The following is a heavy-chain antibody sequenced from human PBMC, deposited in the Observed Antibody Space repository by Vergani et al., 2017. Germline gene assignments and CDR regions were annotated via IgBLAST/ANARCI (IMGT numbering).Heavy chain of an antibody. Sequence: QVQLVESGGGVVQPGRSLRLSCAASGFTFSSYGMHWVRQAPGKGLEWVAVIWYDGSNKYYADSVKGRFTISRDNSKNTLYLQMNSLRAEDTAVYYCARDGRYCSGGSCLWVSAFDIWGQGTMVTVSS. CDR2: IWYDGSNK. D-gene: IGHD2-15*01. CDR1: GFTFSSYG. J-gene: IGHJ3*02. CDR3: ARDGRYCSGGSCLWVSAFDI. V-gene: IGHV3-33*01.